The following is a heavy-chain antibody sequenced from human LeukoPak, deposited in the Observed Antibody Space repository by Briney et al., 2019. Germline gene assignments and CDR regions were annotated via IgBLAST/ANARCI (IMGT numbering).Heavy chain of an antibody. D-gene: IGHD4-11*01. CDR2: IWYDGSNK. J-gene: IGHJ6*02. Sequence: QPGRSLRLSCAASGFLFSSYGMHWVRQAPGKGLEWVALIWYDGSNKYYADSVKGRFTISRDNSKNTLYLQMNSLRAEDTAVYYCATENSNYYYNGMDVWGQGTTVTVSS. CDR3: ATENSNYYYNGMDV. CDR1: GFLFSSYG. V-gene: IGHV3-33*01.